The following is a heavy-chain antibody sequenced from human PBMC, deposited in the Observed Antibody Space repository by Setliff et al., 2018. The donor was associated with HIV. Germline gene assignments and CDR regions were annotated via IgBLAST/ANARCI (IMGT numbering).Heavy chain of an antibody. Sequence: ASVKVSCKASGYSFITHDINWVRQSPGQGLEWMGWMNPDSGNTFYAQKFKGRVTMTRDTSTNTAYMELSSLTSDDTAVYFCARGSMSMVMFILVSAFDIWGQGTLVTVSS. CDR3: ARGSMSMVMFILVSAFDI. V-gene: IGHV1-8*02. CDR1: GYSFITHD. J-gene: IGHJ3*02. CDR2: MNPDSGNT. D-gene: IGHD2-21*01.